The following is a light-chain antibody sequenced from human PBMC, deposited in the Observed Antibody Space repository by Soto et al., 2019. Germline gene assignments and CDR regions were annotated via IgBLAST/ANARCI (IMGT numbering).Light chain of an antibody. V-gene: IGKV3-20*01. CDR1: QSVSSSY. Sequence: EIVLTQSPGTLSLSPGERATLSCRASQSVSSSYLAWYQQKPGQAPRLLIYGASSRATGIPDGFSGSGSGTDFTLTISRLEPEDFAVYYCQQYGSSRETFGQGTKVEIK. CDR3: QQYGSSRET. CDR2: GAS. J-gene: IGKJ1*01.